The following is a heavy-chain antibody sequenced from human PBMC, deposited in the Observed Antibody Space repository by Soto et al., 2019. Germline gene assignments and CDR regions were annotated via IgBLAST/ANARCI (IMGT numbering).Heavy chain of an antibody. CDR1: GGSISSGGYY. J-gene: IGHJ6*03. Sequence: PSETLSLTCTVSGGSISSGGYYWSWIRQHPGKGLEWIGYIYYSGSTYYNPSLKSRVTISVDTSKNQFSLKLSSVTAADTAVYYCARYYDFWSGYYSGAHYYIDVWGKGTTVTVSS. D-gene: IGHD3-3*01. CDR2: IYYSGST. CDR3: ARYYDFWSGYYSGAHYYIDV. V-gene: IGHV4-31*03.